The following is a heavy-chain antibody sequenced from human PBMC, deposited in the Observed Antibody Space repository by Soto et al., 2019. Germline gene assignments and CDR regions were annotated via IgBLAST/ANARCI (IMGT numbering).Heavy chain of an antibody. CDR1: GYSFTSYW. V-gene: IGHV5-51*01. J-gene: IGHJ4*02. CDR3: AKTYHYDSSGYSETDY. D-gene: IGHD3-22*01. CDR2: IYPGDSDT. Sequence: GESLKISCKGSGYSFTSYWIGWVRQMPGKGLEWMGIIYPGDSDTRYSPSFQGQVTISADKSISTAYLQWSSLKASDTAMYYCAKTYHYDSSGYSETDYWGQGTLVTVSS.